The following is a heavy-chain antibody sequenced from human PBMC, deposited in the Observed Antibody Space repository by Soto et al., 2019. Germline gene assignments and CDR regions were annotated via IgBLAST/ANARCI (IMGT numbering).Heavy chain of an antibody. CDR3: ASKFGELLADAFDI. CDR1: GGSISSRNW. CDR2: IYHSGST. Sequence: QVQLQESGPGLVKPSGTLSLTCAVSGGSISSRNWWSWVHQPPGKGLEWIGEIYHSGSTNYNPSLKRRVTISVDKSKNQFSLKLSSVTAADTAVYYCASKFGELLADAFDIWGQGTMVTVSS. V-gene: IGHV4-4*02. J-gene: IGHJ3*02. D-gene: IGHD3-10*01.